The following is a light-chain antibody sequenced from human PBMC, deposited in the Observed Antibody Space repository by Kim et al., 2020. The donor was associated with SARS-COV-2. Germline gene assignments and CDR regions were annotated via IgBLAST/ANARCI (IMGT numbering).Light chain of an antibody. CDR2: LNSDGSH. CDR3: QTWGTGIG. CDR1: SGHSSYA. Sequence: QLVLTQSPSASASLGASVKLTCTLSSGHSSYAIAWHQQQPGKGPRYLMKLNSDGSHSKGDGIPDRFSGSSSGAERYLTISSLQSEDEADYYCQTWGTGIGFGGGTQLTVL. J-gene: IGLJ3*02. V-gene: IGLV4-69*01.